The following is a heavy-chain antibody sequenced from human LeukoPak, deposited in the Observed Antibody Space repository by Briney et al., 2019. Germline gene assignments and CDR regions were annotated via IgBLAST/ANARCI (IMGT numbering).Heavy chain of an antibody. V-gene: IGHV4-30-2*01. J-gene: IGHJ5*02. D-gene: IGHD3-10*01. Sequence: SQTLSLTCTVSGGSISSGDYYWSWIRQPPGKGLEWIGYIYHSGSTYYNPSLKSRVTISVDRSKNQFSLKLSSVTAADTAVYYCARGVGRYYYGSGSLNWFDPWGQGTLVTVSS. CDR2: IYHSGST. CDR3: ARGVGRYYYGSGSLNWFDP. CDR1: GGSISSGDYY.